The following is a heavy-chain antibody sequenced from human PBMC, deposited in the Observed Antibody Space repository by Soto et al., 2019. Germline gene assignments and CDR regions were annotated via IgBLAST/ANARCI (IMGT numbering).Heavy chain of an antibody. J-gene: IGHJ5*02. CDR3: ARQLGYCSSTSCYARFDP. D-gene: IGHD2-2*01. V-gene: IGHV4-59*08. Sequence: SETQSLTCTVSGGSISSYYWSWLRQPPGKGLEWIAYIYYTGSSNYNPSLKSRVTTSADTSKNQFSLKLSSVTAADTAVYYCARQLGYCSSTSCYARFDPWGQGTLVTVSS. CDR2: IYYTGSS. CDR1: GGSISSYY.